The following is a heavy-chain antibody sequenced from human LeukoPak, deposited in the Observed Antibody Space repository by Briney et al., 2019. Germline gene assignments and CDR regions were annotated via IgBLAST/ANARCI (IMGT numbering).Heavy chain of an antibody. CDR1: GFTFSSYW. Sequence: GGSLRLSCAASGFTFSSYWMYWVRQAPGKGLVWVSRINSDGSSTSYADSVKGRFTISRDNAKNTLYLQMNSLRAEDTAVYYCARDRTAANLRLAYFDYWGQGTLVTVSS. CDR3: ARDRTAANLRLAYFDY. CDR2: INSDGSST. D-gene: IGHD5-18*01. V-gene: IGHV3-74*01. J-gene: IGHJ4*02.